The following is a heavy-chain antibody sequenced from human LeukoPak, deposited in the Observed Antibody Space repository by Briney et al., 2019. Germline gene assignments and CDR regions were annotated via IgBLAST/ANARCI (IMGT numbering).Heavy chain of an antibody. V-gene: IGHV4-59*01. D-gene: IGHD3-10*01. J-gene: IGHJ6*02. CDR3: ARGRFGELWSHYYYYGMDV. CDR2: IYYSGST. Sequence: SVTLSLTCTVSGGSISSYYWSWIRQPPGKGLEWIGYIYYSGSTNYNPSLKSRVTISVDTSKNQFSLKLSSVTAADMAVYYCARGRFGELWSHYYYYGMDVWGQGTTVTVSS. CDR1: GGSISSYY.